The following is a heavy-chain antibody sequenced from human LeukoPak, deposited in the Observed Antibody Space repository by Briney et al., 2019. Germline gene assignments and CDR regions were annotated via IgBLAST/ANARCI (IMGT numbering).Heavy chain of an antibody. CDR3: ARGSYSSSWYGDY. V-gene: IGHV3-48*04. J-gene: IGHJ4*02. D-gene: IGHD6-13*01. CDR2: ISSSSSTI. Sequence: KPGGSLRLSCAVFGVTVSSNYMSWVRQAPGKGLEWVSYISSSSSTIYYADSVKGRFTISKDNAKNSLCLQINSLRAEDTAVYYCARGSYSSSWYGDYWGQGTLVTVSS. CDR1: GVTVSSNY.